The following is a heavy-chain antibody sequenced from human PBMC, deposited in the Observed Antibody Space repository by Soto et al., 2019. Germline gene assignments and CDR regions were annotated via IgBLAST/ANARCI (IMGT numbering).Heavy chain of an antibody. CDR3: AREDRIATAGSGYYYYGMDV. V-gene: IGHV3-72*01. J-gene: IGHJ6*02. Sequence: EMQLVESGGGLVQPGGSLRLSCAVSGFSFSDHYMDWVRQAPGKGLEWVGRSRNKANGYMTEYAASVRGRVTISRDDSENSFLLQRNSLKTEDTAVYYCAREDRIATAGSGYYYYGMDVWGQGTTVTVSS. D-gene: IGHD6-13*01. CDR1: GFSFSDHY. CDR2: SRNKANGYMT.